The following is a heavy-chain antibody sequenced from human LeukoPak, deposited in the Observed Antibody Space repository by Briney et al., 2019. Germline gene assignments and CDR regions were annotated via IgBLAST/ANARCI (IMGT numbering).Heavy chain of an antibody. Sequence: PSETLSLTCTVSGGSISSSSYYWSWIRQPAGKGLEWIGRIYTSGSTNYNPSLKSRVTMSVDTSKNQFSLKLSSVTAADTAVYYCAREGPISGYAGINYYYYYMDVWGKGTTVTISS. CDR2: IYTSGST. D-gene: IGHD5-12*01. CDR3: AREGPISGYAGINYYYYYMDV. V-gene: IGHV4-61*02. CDR1: GGSISSSSYY. J-gene: IGHJ6*03.